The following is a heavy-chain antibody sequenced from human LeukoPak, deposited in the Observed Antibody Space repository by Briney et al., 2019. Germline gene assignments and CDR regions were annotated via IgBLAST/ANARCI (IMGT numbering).Heavy chain of an antibody. CDR1: GGSFSGYY. CDR3: ARGRRVVPAAIGYYMDV. CDR2: INHSGST. D-gene: IGHD2-2*01. V-gene: IGHV4-34*01. Sequence: SETLSLTCAVYGGSFSGYYWSWIRQPPGKGLEWIGEINHSGSTNYNPSLKSRVTISVDTSKNQFSLKLSSVTAADTAVYYCARGRRVVPAAIGYYMDVWGKGTTVTVSS. J-gene: IGHJ6*03.